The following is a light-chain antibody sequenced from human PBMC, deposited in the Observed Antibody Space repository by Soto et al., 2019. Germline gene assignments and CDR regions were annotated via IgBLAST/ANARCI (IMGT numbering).Light chain of an antibody. V-gene: IGKV3-20*01. CDR2: AVS. J-gene: IGKJ1*01. CDR3: QQYGRSPWT. CDR1: RTVDSTY. Sequence: EIVLTQSPGTLSLSPGERATISCRASRTVDSTYLAWYQQKPGQAPRLLIYAVSTRATGIPDRFSGSGSGTDFTLTISRLEPEDFAVYHCQQYGRSPWTFGQGTKVDIK.